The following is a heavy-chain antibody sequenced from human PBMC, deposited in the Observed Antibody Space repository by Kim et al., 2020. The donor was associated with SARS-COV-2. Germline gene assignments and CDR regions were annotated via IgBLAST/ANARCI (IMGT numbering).Heavy chain of an antibody. D-gene: IGHD2-15*01. V-gene: IGHV5-51*01. J-gene: IGHJ6*02. CDR3: ARLRDMARDYYYYGMDV. Sequence: GESLKISCKGSGYSFTSYWIGWVRQMPGKGLEWMGIIYPGDSDTRYSPSFQGQVTIPADKSISTAYLQWSSLKASDTAMYYCARLRDMARDYYYYGMDVWGQGTTVTVSS. CDR2: IYPGDSDT. CDR1: GYSFTSYW.